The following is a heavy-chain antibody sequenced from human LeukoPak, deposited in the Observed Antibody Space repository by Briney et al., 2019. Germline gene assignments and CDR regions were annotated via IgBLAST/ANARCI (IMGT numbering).Heavy chain of an antibody. CDR3: AELGITMIGGV. CDR1: GFTLSDYY. Sequence: PGGSLRLSCAASGFTLSDYYMSWIRQAPGKGLEWVSSITSSSSYIYYADSVKGRFTISRDNAKNSLYLQMNSLRAEDTAVYYCAELGITMIGGVWGKGTTVTISS. CDR2: ITSSSSYI. J-gene: IGHJ6*04. V-gene: IGHV3-11*06. D-gene: IGHD3-10*02.